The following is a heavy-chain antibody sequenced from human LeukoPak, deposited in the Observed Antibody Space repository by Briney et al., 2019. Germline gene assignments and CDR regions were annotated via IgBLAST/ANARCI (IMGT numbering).Heavy chain of an antibody. D-gene: IGHD2-2*01. CDR2: ISGSGGSA. Sequence: GGSLRLSCAASGFTFMMYGMTWVRQAPGKGLEWVSGISGSGGSANYADSVKGRFTISRDNSKNTVYLQMNSLRAEDTALYYCARRSCSTTTCYSWPAQYYYMDVWGKGTSVTVSS. CDR3: ARRSCSTTTCYSWPAQYYYMDV. CDR1: GFTFMMYG. J-gene: IGHJ6*03. V-gene: IGHV3-23*01.